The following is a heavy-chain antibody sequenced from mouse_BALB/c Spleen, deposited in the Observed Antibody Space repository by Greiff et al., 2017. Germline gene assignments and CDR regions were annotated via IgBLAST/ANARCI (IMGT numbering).Heavy chain of an antibody. CDR2: IWAGGST. D-gene: IGHD1-2*01. Sequence: VKVEESGPGLVAPSQSLSITCTVSGFSLTSYGVHWVRQPPGKGLEWLGVIWAGGSTNYNSALMSRLSISKDNSKSQVFLKMNSLQTDDTAMYYCARELRLDYYAMDYWGQGTSVTVSS. CDR1: GFSLTSYG. V-gene: IGHV2-9*02. CDR3: ARELRLDYYAMDY. J-gene: IGHJ4*01.